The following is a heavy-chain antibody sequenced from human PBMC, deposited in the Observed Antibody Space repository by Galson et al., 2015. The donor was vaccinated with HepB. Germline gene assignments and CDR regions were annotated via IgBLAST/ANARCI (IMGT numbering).Heavy chain of an antibody. J-gene: IGHJ4*02. CDR1: GHTLTNYH. D-gene: IGHD2-15*01. V-gene: IGHV1-46*01. CDR2: IFAGGGST. CDR3: ARETPDTYYFDY. Sequence: SVKVSCKASGHTLTNYHFHWVRQAPGQGPEWMGKIFAGGGSTRYAERFQGRVNLTRDSSTSTIYMEVSSLRSDDTAVYYCARETPDTYYFDYWGQGTLVTVSS.